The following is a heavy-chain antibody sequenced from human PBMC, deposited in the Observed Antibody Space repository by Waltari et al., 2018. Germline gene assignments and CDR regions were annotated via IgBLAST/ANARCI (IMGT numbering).Heavy chain of an antibody. CDR3: VRQGDIVGAQAVAFDI. D-gene: IGHD1-26*01. J-gene: IGHJ3*02. V-gene: IGHV4-39*01. CDR1: GGSISSSSYY. Sequence: QLQLQESGPGLVKPSETLSLTCTVSGGSISSSSYYWGWIRQPPGKGLEWIGSIYYSGSTYYNPSLKIRVTISVDTSKNQFSLKLSSVTAADTAVYYCVRQGDIVGAQAVAFDIWGQGTMVTVSS. CDR2: IYYSGST.